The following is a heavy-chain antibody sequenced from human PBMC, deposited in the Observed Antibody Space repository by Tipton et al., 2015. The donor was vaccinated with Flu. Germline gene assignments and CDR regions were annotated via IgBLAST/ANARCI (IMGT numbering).Heavy chain of an antibody. D-gene: IGHD6-19*01. V-gene: IGHV4-61*02. CDR3: ARARGFGAVAGMPNFDY. CDR2: IYTDGGT. Sequence: LRLSCTVSGVAISSGNYYWSWIRQPAGKGLEWVGRIYTDGGTDYNATLRSRVSISVDTSKNQFSLNLRSVSAADPAVYYCARARGFGAVAGMPNFDYWGQGTLVTVSS. J-gene: IGHJ4*02. CDR1: GVAISSGNYY.